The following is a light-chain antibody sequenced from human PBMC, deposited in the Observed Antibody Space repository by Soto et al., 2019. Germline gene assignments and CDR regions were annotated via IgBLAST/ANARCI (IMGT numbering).Light chain of an antibody. Sequence: DVVMTQSPLSLPVTLVQPASISCRSSQSFVYSDGDTYLNWCQQRPGQSPRRGMDKASKRDSGVRDRFSGSESRTDFTRKISRVEEENIRVYYCMQGNNCPRALGQGTKQDI. CDR2: KAS. CDR1: QSFVYSDGDTY. V-gene: IGKV2-30*01. CDR3: MQGNNCPRA. J-gene: IGKJ2*01.